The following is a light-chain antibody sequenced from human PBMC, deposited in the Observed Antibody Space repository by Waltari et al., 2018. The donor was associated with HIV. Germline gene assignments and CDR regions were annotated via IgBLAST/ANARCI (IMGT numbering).Light chain of an antibody. CDR2: KAS. J-gene: IGKJ2*01. CDR1: QIFDNW. CDR3: QQYNRHSYA. Sequence: DVQMTQSPSTLSAGVGDKVTITCRASQIFDNWLSWYQQKPGKSPKLLNYKASYVESGVPSRFSGSFLGAYFTLIIDGLQPDYVATYYCQQYNRHSYAFGQGTKVDVK. V-gene: IGKV1-5*03.